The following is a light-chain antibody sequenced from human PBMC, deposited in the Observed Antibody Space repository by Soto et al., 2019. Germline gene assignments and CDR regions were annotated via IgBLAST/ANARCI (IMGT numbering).Light chain of an antibody. CDR3: HQRAGWPPT. J-gene: IGKJ4*01. Sequence: EIVLTQSPATLSFSPGERATLSCRASQSVSTYLAWYQQKPGQAPSLLISDASNRATGIPDRFSGSGSGTDFTLTINSLGPEDFAVYFCHQRAGWPPTFGGGTKVDNK. CDR1: QSVSTY. V-gene: IGKV3-11*01. CDR2: DAS.